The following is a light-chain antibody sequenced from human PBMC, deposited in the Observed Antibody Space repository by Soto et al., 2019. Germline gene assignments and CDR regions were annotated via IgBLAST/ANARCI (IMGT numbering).Light chain of an antibody. J-gene: IGLJ2*01. CDR3: SSYSGSNTVL. CDR2: EVT. V-gene: IGLV2-8*01. CDR1: SSDIGAYNY. Sequence: QSALTQPPSASGSLGQSITISCTGTSSDIGAYNYVSWYQQHQGKAPKLIIYEVTRRPSGVPDRFSGSKSGNTASLTVSGLQAEDETDYYCSSYSGSNTVLFGGGTKLTVL.